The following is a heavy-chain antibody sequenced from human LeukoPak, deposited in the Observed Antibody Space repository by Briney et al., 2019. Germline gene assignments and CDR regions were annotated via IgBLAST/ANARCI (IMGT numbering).Heavy chain of an antibody. D-gene: IGHD5-24*01. CDR3: ARDVGDGYNQFDY. V-gene: IGHV4-59*01. J-gene: IGHJ4*02. CDR1: GGSISSYY. Sequence: PSETLSLTCTVSGGSISSYYWSWIRQPPGKGLEWIGYIYYSGSTNYNPSLKSRVTISVDTSKNQFSLKLSSVTAADTAVYYCARDVGDGYNQFDYWGQGTLVTVSS. CDR2: IYYSGST.